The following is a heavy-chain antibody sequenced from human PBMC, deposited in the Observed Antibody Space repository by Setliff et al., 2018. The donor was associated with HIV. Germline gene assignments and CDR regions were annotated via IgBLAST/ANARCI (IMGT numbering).Heavy chain of an antibody. J-gene: IGHJ5*02. V-gene: IGHV3-15*01. D-gene: IGHD5-12*01. CDR3: TTEDPWLRFGH. CDR2: IKSKRDGGTT. Sequence: GGSLRLSCAVSGFILSEDWMSWVRQAPGKGLEWLGRIKSKRDGGTTDYAAPVKGRFTISRDDSKTTLYLQMNSLKTEDTAVYYCTTEDPWLRFGHWGQGTLVTVSS. CDR1: GFILSEDW.